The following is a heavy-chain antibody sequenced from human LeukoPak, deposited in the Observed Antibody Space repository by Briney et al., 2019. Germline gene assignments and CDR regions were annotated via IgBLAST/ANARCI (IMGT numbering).Heavy chain of an antibody. V-gene: IGHV4-4*07. CDR2: LHTTGST. J-gene: IGHJ2*01. CDR3: AGVSAAAGYFHL. D-gene: IGHD2-2*01. CDR1: GGSISNYY. Sequence: SETLSLTCTVSGGSISNYYWSWIRQPAGKGLEWIGRLHTTGSTNYNPSLKSRVTMSLDTSKKQFSLKLSSVIAADTAVFYCAGVSAAAGYFHLWGRGTLVTVSS.